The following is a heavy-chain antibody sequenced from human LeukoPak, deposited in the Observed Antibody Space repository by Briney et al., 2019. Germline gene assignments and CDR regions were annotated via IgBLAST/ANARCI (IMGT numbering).Heavy chain of an antibody. V-gene: IGHV4-59*08. D-gene: IGHD4-23*01. J-gene: IGHJ4*02. Sequence: SETLSLTCTVSSDSMSHYFWSWIRQSPGKGLEWIGYIHDSEGSNYNPSLKSRVTMSIDTSKNQFSLKLISVTAADMAVYYCARHPGGNPAHRFDYWGQGILVTVSS. CDR2: IHDSEGS. CDR1: SDSMSHYF. CDR3: ARHPGGNPAHRFDY.